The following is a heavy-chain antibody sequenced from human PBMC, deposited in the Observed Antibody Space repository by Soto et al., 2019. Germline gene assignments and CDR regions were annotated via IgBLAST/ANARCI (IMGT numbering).Heavy chain of an antibody. Sequence: SETLSLTCTVSGGSVSSGSYYWSWIRQPPGKGLEWIGYIYYSGSTNYNPSLKSRVTISVDTSKNQFSLKLSSVTAADTAVYYCARDWGLGYCSGGSCYSDAIPYYYGMDVWGQGTTVTVSS. CDR2: IYYSGST. CDR1: GGSVSSGSYY. D-gene: IGHD2-15*01. CDR3: ARDWGLGYCSGGSCYSDAIPYYYGMDV. V-gene: IGHV4-61*01. J-gene: IGHJ6*02.